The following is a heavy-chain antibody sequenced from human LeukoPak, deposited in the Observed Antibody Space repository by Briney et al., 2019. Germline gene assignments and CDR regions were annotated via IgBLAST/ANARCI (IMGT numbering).Heavy chain of an antibody. CDR2: IKQDGSEK. V-gene: IGHV3-7*01. CDR3: ARGYTNAFDI. CDR1: GFTFSDYS. D-gene: IGHD5-12*01. J-gene: IGHJ3*02. Sequence: GGSLRLSCAASGFTFSDYSMNWVRQAPGKGLEWVANIKQDGSEKYYVDSVKGRFTISRDNAKNSLYLQMNSLRAEDTAVYYCARGYTNAFDIWGQGTMVTVSS.